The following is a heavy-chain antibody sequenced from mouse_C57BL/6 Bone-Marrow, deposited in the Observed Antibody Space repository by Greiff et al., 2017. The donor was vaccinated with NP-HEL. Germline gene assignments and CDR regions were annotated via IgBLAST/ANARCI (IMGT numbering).Heavy chain of an antibody. CDR1: GYAFSSSW. Sequence: QVQLQQSGPELVKPGASVKISCKASGYAFSSSWMNWVKQRPGQGLEWIGRIYPGDGGTNYNGKFKGKATLTADKSSSTAYMQLSSLTSEDSAVDFCATHYYGSNWYCDVGGTGTAITVTS. V-gene: IGHV1-82*01. J-gene: IGHJ1*03. D-gene: IGHD1-1*01. CDR3: ATHYYGSNWYCDV. CDR2: IYPGDGGT.